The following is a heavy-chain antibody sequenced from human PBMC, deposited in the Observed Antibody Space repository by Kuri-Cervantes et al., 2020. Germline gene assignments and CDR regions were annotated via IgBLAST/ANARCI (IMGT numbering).Heavy chain of an antibody. CDR1: GFTFSNYG. CDR3: ARRGSYYYMDV. V-gene: IGHV3-20*04. D-gene: IGHD3-16*01. CDR2: INWNGGST. Sequence: GESLKISCAASGFTFSNYGMHWVRQAPGKGLEWVSGINWNGGSTGYADSVKGRFTISRDNAKNSLYLQMNSLRAEDTALYYCARRGSYYYMDVWGEGTTVTVSS. J-gene: IGHJ6*03.